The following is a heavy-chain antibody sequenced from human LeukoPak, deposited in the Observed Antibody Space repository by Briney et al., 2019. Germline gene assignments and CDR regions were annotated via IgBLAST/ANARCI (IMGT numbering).Heavy chain of an antibody. CDR1: GFTFTKFW. D-gene: IGHD2-21*02. CDR3: AKDIVGGGDDY. CDR2: IQEDGKKE. Sequence: GGSLRLSCEASGFTFTKFWMSWVRQAPGKGLEWVANIQEDGKKENYVDSVRGRFTISRDNAKNSVYLQMNSLRVEDTAVYYCAKDIVGGGDDYWGQGTLVTVSS. J-gene: IGHJ4*02. V-gene: IGHV3-7*01.